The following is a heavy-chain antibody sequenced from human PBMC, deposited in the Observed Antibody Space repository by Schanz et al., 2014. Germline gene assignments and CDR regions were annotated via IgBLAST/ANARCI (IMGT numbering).Heavy chain of an antibody. J-gene: IGHJ4*02. D-gene: IGHD2-15*01. CDR1: GFTLSSYA. CDR3: ARDRGYCSGGSCLTFDY. V-gene: IGHV3-30-3*01. CDR2: ISYDGSNK. Sequence: QVQLVESGGGVVQPGRSLRLSCAAYGFTLSSYAMHWVRQAPGKGLEWVAVISYDGSNKYYADSVKGRFTISRDNSKNTLYLQMNTLRAEDTAVHYCARDRGYCSGGSCLTFDYWGQGTLVTVSS.